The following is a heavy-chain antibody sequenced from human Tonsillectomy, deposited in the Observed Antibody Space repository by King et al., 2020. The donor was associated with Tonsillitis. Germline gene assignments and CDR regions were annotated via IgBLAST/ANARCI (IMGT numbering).Heavy chain of an antibody. Sequence: QLVQSGGGLVQFGGSLRLSCAASGFTFSTYALSWVRQAPGKGLEWVSRISSSGGSTFYADSVKGRFTISRDNSKNTLYLQMNSLRAEDTAVYYCAKDRYGSGSYSAFDYWGQGTLVTVSS. D-gene: IGHD3-10*01. J-gene: IGHJ4*02. CDR2: ISSSGGST. V-gene: IGHV3-23*04. CDR3: AKDRYGSGSYSAFDY. CDR1: GFTFSTYA.